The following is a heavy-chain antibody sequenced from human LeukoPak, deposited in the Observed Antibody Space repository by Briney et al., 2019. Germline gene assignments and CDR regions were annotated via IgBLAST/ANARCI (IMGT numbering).Heavy chain of an antibody. CDR1: GYTFTDYY. J-gene: IGHJ4*02. CDR2: INVNRGGT. D-gene: IGHD2-2*01. Sequence: ASLKVSCKASGYTFTDYYMHWVRQAPGQGLEWMGWINVNRGGTNYAQRFQDRATMTRDTSITTAYMELNRLKSDDTAVYYCARRYCSSTSCYYFDYWGQGTLVSVSS. CDR3: ARRYCSSTSCYYFDY. V-gene: IGHV1-2*02.